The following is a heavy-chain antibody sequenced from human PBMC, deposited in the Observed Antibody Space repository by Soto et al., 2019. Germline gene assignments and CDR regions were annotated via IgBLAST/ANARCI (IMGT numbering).Heavy chain of an antibody. D-gene: IGHD5-18*01. V-gene: IGHV3-33*08. Sequence: QVQLVESGGGVVQPGRSLRLSCEASGLTFSRYGMHWVRQAPGKGLEWVAVIWSDGGNKYYADSVKGRFIISRDNSRDPLYLQMNSLRAEDTAVYYCAAGKALVEGRDYWGQGTLVTVSS. CDR2: IWSDGGNK. CDR3: AAGKALVEGRDY. CDR1: GLTFSRYG. J-gene: IGHJ4*02.